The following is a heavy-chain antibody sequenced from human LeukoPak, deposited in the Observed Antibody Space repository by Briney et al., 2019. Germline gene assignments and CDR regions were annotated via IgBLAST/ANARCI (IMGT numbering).Heavy chain of an antibody. CDR2: INHEGGDI. Sequence: GGSLRLSCAASGFTFDKSWMSWVRQAPGKGLEWVANINHEGGDIQYVDSVKGRFTISRDNAKDSVYLQMNSLRAEDTAVYHCATYINWVAGDVWGQGTTVTVSS. D-gene: IGHD1-1*01. CDR3: ATYINWVAGDV. J-gene: IGHJ6*02. V-gene: IGHV3-7*01. CDR1: GFTFDKSW.